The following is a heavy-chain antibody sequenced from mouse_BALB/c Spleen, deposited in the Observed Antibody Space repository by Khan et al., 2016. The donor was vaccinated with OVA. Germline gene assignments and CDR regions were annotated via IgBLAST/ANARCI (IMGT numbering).Heavy chain of an antibody. D-gene: IGHD2-10*02. CDR2: INPSTGYT. V-gene: IGHV1-7*01. CDR3: AKYAVNH. CDR1: GYTFTSYW. J-gene: IGHJ2*01. Sequence: QVQLQQSGAELAKPGASVKMSCKASGYTFTSYWMHWVKQRPGQGLEWIGYINPSTGYTEYNQKFKDKATLTADKSSSTAYMQLSSLTSEAPAVYYCAKYAVNHWGQGTTLTVSS.